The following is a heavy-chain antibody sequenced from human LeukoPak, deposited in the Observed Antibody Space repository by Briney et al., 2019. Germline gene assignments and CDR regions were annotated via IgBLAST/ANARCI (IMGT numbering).Heavy chain of an antibody. J-gene: IGHJ4*02. CDR1: GFTFSSYW. V-gene: IGHV3-7*01. Sequence: PGGSLRPSCAASGFTFSSYWMSWVRQAPGKGLEWVANIKQDGSEKYYVDSVKGRFTISRDNAKNSLYLQMNSLRAEDTAVYYCARDYSSGWYDYWGQGTLVTVSS. CDR3: ARDYSSGWYDY. CDR2: IKQDGSEK. D-gene: IGHD6-19*01.